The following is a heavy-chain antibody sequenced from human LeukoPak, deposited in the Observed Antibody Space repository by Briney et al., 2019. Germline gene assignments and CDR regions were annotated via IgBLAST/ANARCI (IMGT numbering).Heavy chain of an antibody. V-gene: IGHV3-23*01. J-gene: IGHJ4*02. CDR1: GFTFSSYA. CDR2: ISGSGGST. Sequence: GGSLRLSCAASGFTFSSYAMSWVRQAPGKGLEWVSAISGSGGSTYYADSVKGRFTISRDNSKNTLYLQMSSLRGEDTAVYYCAKDPYGGSSGHFDFWGQGTLVTVSS. CDR3: AKDPYGGSSGHFDF. D-gene: IGHD1-26*01.